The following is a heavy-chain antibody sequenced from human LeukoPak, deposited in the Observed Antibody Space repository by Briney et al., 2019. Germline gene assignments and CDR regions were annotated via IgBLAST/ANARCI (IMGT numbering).Heavy chain of an antibody. CDR3: ARGIYDSSDFEYFQH. CDR2: INPNSGGT. Sequence: ASVKVSCKASGYTFTSYYMHWVRQAPGQGLEWMGWINPNSGGTNYAQKFQGRVTMTRGTSISTAYMVLSRLRSDDTAVYYCARGIYDSSDFEYFQHWGQGTLVTVSS. J-gene: IGHJ1*01. V-gene: IGHV1-2*02. CDR1: GYTFTSYY. D-gene: IGHD3-22*01.